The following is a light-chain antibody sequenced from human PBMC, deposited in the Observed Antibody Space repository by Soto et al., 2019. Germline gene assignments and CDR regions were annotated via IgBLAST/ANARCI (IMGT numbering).Light chain of an antibody. V-gene: IGKV1-5*03. CDR3: QHYNSYSGA. CDR1: QTISSW. J-gene: IGKJ1*01. Sequence: DIQMTQSPSTLSGSVGDRVTITCRASQTISSWLAWYQQKPGKAPKLLIYKASTLKSGVPSSFSGSGSGTEFTLTISSLQPDDFGTYYCQHYNSYSGAFGQGTKVDIK. CDR2: KAS.